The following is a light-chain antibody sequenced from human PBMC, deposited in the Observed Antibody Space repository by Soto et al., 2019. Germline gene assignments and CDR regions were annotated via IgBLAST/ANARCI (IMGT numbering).Light chain of an antibody. CDR3: QQYGSSPPT. V-gene: IGKV3-20*01. J-gene: IGKJ2*01. CDR2: DTS. CDR1: QGFNSRY. Sequence: DIVLTQSPATLSLSPGERATLSCRARQGFNSRYLAWYQQKPGQAPRLLIHDTSSRATGITDRFSGSGSGTDFTLTINRLEPEDFAVYFCQQYGSSPPTFGQGTKVEIK.